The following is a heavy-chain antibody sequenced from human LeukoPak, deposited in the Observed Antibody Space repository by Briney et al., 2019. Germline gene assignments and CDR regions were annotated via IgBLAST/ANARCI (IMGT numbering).Heavy chain of an antibody. V-gene: IGHV3-23*01. D-gene: IGHD1-1*01. CDR3: AKDRLNDYYFDY. J-gene: IGHJ4*02. Sequence: GGSLRLSCAASGFTFSSYAMSWVRQAPGKGLEWVSAISGSGGSTYYADSVKGRFTISRDNSKNTLYLQMDSLRAEDTAVYYCAKDRLNDYYFDYWGQGTLVTVSS. CDR1: GFTFSSYA. CDR2: ISGSGGST.